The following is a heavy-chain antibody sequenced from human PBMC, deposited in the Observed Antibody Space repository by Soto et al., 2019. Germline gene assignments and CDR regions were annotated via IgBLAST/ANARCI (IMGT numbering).Heavy chain of an antibody. V-gene: IGHV1-69*06. Sequence: SVKVSCKASGGTLTHYAISWVRQAPGQGLEWMGGIIPVFKTSNYAQNFQGRLSITADTSTSTAYMELRSLRSDDTAVYYCAKSGDSSSWPHNWFDPWGQGTLVTVSS. CDR2: IIPVFKTS. CDR1: GGTLTHYA. J-gene: IGHJ5*02. D-gene: IGHD6-13*01. CDR3: AKSGDSSSWPHNWFDP.